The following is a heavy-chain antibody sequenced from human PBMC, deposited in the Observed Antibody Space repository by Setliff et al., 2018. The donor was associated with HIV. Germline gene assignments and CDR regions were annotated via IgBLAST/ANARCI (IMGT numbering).Heavy chain of an antibody. V-gene: IGHV4-61*02. J-gene: IGHJ6*03. Sequence: SETLSLTCTVSGGSISSGNYYWSWIRQPAGKGLEWIGRIYTSGSTNYNPSLKSRVTISLDTSKNQFTLNLSSVTAADTAVYYCARRSPGGGYYMDVWGKGTTVTVSS. D-gene: IGHD3-16*01. CDR3: ARRSPGGGYYMDV. CDR1: GGSISSGNYY. CDR2: IYTSGST.